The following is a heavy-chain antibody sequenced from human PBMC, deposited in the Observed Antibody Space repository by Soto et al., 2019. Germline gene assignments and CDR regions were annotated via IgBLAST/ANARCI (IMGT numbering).Heavy chain of an antibody. J-gene: IGHJ6*02. CDR1: GFACSTYW. V-gene: IGHV3-74*01. CDR3: ARGAKNIYAMDV. Sequence: PGGSLRLSCAASGFACSTYWMHWVRQAPGKGLLWVARIKFDGSSTYSADSVKGRFTISRDDAKNTLYLQMNGLRVDDTAVYYCARGAKNIYAMDVWGQGTTVTVSS. CDR2: IKFDGSST.